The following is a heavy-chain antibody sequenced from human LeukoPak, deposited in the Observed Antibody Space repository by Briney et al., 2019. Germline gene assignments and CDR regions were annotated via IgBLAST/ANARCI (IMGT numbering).Heavy chain of an antibody. CDR1: GFTFSSYS. CDR2: ISSSSSYI. V-gene: IGHV3-21*01. CDR3: ARHDSTFCTTTRCYGVFDS. D-gene: IGHD2-2*01. J-gene: IGHJ4*02. Sequence: GGSLRLSCAASGFTFSSYSMNWVRQAPGKGLEWVSSISSSSSYIYYADSVKGRFTISRDNAKNSLYLQMNTLRAEDTAVYYCARHDSTFCTTTRCYGVFDSWGQGTLVTVSS.